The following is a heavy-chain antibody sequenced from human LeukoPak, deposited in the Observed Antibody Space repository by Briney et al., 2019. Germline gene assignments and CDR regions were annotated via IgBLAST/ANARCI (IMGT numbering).Heavy chain of an antibody. J-gene: IGHJ4*02. V-gene: IGHV1-2*02. CDR1: GYTFTGYY. CDR3: EVIVVVPADHGVGY. D-gene: IGHD2-2*01. CDR2: INPNSGGT. Sequence: ASVKVSCKASGYTFTGYYMHWVRQAPGQGLEWMGWINPNSGGTNYAQKFQGRVTMTRDTSISTAYMELSGLRSDDTAVYYCEVIVVVPADHGVGYWGQGTLVTVSS.